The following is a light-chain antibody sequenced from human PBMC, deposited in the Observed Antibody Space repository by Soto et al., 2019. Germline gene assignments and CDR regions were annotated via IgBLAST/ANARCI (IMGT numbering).Light chain of an antibody. CDR2: DAS. V-gene: IGKV3-11*01. CDR3: QQRSNWPPT. Sequence: VLTQPPDTLSLSPGERATLSCRASQSVSSSYLAWYQQKPGQAPRLLIYDASNRATGIPARFSGSGSGTDFTLTISSLEPEDFAVYYCQQRSNWPPTFGQGTRLEIK. J-gene: IGKJ5*01. CDR1: QSVSSSY.